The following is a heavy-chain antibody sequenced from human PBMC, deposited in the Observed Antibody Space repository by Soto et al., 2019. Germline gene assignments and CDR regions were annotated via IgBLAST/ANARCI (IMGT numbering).Heavy chain of an antibody. Sequence: QVQLVQSGAEVKKPGSSVKVSCKASGGTFSSYAISWVRQAPGQGLEWMGGIIPIFGTANYAQKFQGRVTITADESTSTAYMELSSLRSEDTAVYYCAREIGHCSGGSCYSWGGYWGQGTLVTVSS. CDR1: GGTFSSYA. V-gene: IGHV1-69*01. J-gene: IGHJ4*02. D-gene: IGHD2-15*01. CDR2: IIPIFGTA. CDR3: AREIGHCSGGSCYSWGGY.